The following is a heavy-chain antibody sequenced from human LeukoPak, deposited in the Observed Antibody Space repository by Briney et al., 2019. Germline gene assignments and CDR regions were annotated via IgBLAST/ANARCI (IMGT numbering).Heavy chain of an antibody. D-gene: IGHD2-15*01. V-gene: IGHV3-53*01. J-gene: IGHJ4*02. Sequence: GGSLRLSCAASGFTVSSNYMSWVRQAPGKGLEWVSVIYSGGSTYYADSVKGRFTISRDNSKNTLYLQMNSLRAEDTAVYYCARELVVGLSYYFGYWGQGTLVTVSS. CDR1: GFTVSSNY. CDR3: ARELVVGLSYYFGY. CDR2: IYSGGST.